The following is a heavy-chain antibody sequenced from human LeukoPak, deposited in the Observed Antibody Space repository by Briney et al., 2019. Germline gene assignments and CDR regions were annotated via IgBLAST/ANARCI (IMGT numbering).Heavy chain of an antibody. V-gene: IGHV3-33*08. CDR1: GFTFSSYG. J-gene: IGHJ6*02. CDR3: ARDRRYGSGSGSRYYGMDV. CDR2: IWYDGSNK. D-gene: IGHD3-10*01. Sequence: GGSLRLSCAASGFTFSSYGMHWVRQAPGKGLEWVAVIWYDGSNKDYADSVKGRFTISRDNSKNTLYLQMSGLRAEDTAVYYCARDRRYGSGSGSRYYGMDVWGQGTTVTVSS.